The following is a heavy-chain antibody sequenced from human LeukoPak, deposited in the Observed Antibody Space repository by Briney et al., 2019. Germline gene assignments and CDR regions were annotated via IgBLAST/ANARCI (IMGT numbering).Heavy chain of an antibody. CDR3: ARDARYNIDI. V-gene: IGHV3-66*01. D-gene: IGHD3-9*01. Sequence: GGSLRLSCAASGFTVSSNYMSWVRQAPGKGLDWISVIYSGGTTYYADSVKGRFTMSRDNAKNTLYLEMNSLRADDTAMYYCARDARYNIDIWGQGTTVTVSS. J-gene: IGHJ6*02. CDR1: GFTVSSNY. CDR2: IYSGGTT.